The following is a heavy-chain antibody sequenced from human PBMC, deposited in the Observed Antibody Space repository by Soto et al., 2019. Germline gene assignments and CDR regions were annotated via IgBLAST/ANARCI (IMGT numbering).Heavy chain of an antibody. D-gene: IGHD6-13*01. CDR3: ATVRVKQMAAAGIGGWFDP. Sequence: ASVKVSCKVSGYTLIELSMHWVRQAPGKGLEWMGGFDPEDGETIYAEKFPGRVTMTEDTSTDTVYMELSSLRSEDTAVYYCATVRVKQMAAAGIGGWFDPWGQGTLVTVSS. CDR2: FDPEDGET. CDR1: GYTLIELS. J-gene: IGHJ5*02. V-gene: IGHV1-24*01.